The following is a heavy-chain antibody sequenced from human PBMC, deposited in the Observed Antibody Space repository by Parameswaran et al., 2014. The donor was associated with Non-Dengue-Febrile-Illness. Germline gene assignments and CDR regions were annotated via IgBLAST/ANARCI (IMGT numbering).Heavy chain of an antibody. V-gene: IGHV1-18*01. D-gene: IGHD1-14*01. CDR2: ISAYNGNT. J-gene: IGHJ6*02. Sequence: WVRQAPGQGLEWMGWISAYNGNTNYAQKLQGRVTMTTDTSTSTAYMELRSLRSDDTAVYYCARDDHPRNYYYYYGMDVWGQGTTVTVSS. CDR3: ARDDHPRNYYYYYGMDV.